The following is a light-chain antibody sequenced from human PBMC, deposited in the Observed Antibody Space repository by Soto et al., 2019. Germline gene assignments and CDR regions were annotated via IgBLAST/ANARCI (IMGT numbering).Light chain of an antibody. V-gene: IGLV1-44*01. CDR2: SNN. J-gene: IGLJ1*01. CDR1: SSNIGSNI. Sequence: QSVLTQPPSASGTPGQRVTISCSGSSSNIGSNIVNWYQQLPGTAPKLLIYSNNPRPSGVPDRFSSSRSGTSASLAISGLQSEDEADYYCAAWDDSLNGFYVFGTGTKVTVL. CDR3: AAWDDSLNGFYV.